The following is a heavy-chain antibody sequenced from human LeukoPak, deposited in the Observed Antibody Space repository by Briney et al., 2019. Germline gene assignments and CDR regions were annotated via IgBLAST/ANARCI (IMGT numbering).Heavy chain of an antibody. CDR1: GFSFEIYR. CDR3: ARYRETSGWNPERFDY. D-gene: IGHD3-22*01. Sequence: GGSLRLSCAVSGFSFEIYRMTWVCQAPGTGLEWVANIKHDETEKDYVDSVKGRFTISRDNAKKSIVLQMNGLRVEDTGVYYCARYRETSGWNPERFDYWGQGTPVTVSS. J-gene: IGHJ4*02. V-gene: IGHV3-7*01. CDR2: IKHDETEK.